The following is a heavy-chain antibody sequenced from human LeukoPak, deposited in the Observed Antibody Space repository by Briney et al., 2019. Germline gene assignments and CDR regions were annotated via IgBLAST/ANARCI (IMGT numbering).Heavy chain of an antibody. V-gene: IGHV3-23*01. CDR1: GFTFSSSV. D-gene: IGHD1-14*01. Sequence: GGSLRLSCAASGFTFSSSVLSWVRLAPGNGLEWVSTINSDGCGTYYADSVKGRFTISRDNSKNTLHLQMSSLRVDDTAEYFCTKGGRSTGPFAPWGQGTLVTVSS. CDR3: TKGGRSTGPFAP. J-gene: IGHJ5*02. CDR2: INSDGCGT.